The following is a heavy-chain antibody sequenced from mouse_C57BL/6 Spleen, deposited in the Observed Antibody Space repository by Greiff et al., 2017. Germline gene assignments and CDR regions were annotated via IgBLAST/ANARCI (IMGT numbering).Heavy chain of an antibody. Sequence: VQLQQSGPELVKPGASVKISCKASGYAFSSSWMNWVKQRPGKGLEWIGRIYPGDGDTNYNGKFKGKATLTADKSSSTAYMQLSSLTSEDSAVYFCARGIWHFDYWGQGTTLTVSS. J-gene: IGHJ2*01. CDR1: GYAFSSSW. CDR2: IYPGDGDT. V-gene: IGHV1-82*01. CDR3: ARGIWHFDY.